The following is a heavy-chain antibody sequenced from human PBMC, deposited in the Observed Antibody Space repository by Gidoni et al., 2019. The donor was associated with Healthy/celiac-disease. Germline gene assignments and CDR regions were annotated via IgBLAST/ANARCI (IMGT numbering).Heavy chain of an antibody. V-gene: IGHV4-61*02. CDR2: IYTSGST. J-gene: IGHJ4*02. D-gene: IGHD3-3*01. Sequence: LSLTCPVSGGSIRSGSYYWSWIRQPAGKGLEWIGRIYTSGSTNYNASLKSRVTISVDTSKNQFSLKLSSVTAADTAVYYCARETDFWSGHHFDYWGQGTLVTVSS. CDR3: ARETDFWSGHHFDY. CDR1: GGSIRSGSYY.